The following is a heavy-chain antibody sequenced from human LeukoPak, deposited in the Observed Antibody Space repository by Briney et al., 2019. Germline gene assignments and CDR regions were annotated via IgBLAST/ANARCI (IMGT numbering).Heavy chain of an antibody. CDR3: ASRDDYGDPFDP. CDR2: FYYSGST. J-gene: IGHJ5*02. CDR1: GASISSRSYY. Sequence: SETLSLTCTVSGASISSRSYYWGWIRQPPGKGLEWIGSFYYSGSTYYNPSLKSRATISVDTSKNQFSLKLTSVTAADTAVYCCASRDDYGDPFDPWGQGTLVTVSS. V-gene: IGHV4-39*01. D-gene: IGHD4-17*01.